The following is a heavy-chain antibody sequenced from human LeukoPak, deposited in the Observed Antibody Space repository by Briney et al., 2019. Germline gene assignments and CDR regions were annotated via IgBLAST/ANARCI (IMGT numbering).Heavy chain of an antibody. J-gene: IGHJ4*02. V-gene: IGHV1-46*01. D-gene: IGHD5-12*01. CDR1: GYTFTSYY. Sequence: GASVKVSCKASGYTFTSYYMHWVRQAPGQGLEWMGIINPSGGSTSYAQKFQGRVTMTTDTSTSTAYMELRSLRSDDTAVYYCARSSAVATIRLDVGSGDYWGQGTLVTVSS. CDR2: INPSGGST. CDR3: ARSSAVATIRLDVGSGDY.